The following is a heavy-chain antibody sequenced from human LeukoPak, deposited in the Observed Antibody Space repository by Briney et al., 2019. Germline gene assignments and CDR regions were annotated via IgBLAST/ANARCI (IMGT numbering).Heavy chain of an antibody. CDR1: GFTFSSYS. Sequence: SGGSLRLSCAASGFTFSSYSMNWVRQAPGKGLEWVSSISSSSSYIYYADSVKGRFTIPRDNAKNSLYLQMNSLRAEDTAVYYCARDRGPTSSSWYAAFDYWGQGTLVTVSS. J-gene: IGHJ4*02. CDR2: ISSSSSYI. D-gene: IGHD6-13*01. V-gene: IGHV3-21*01. CDR3: ARDRGPTSSSWYAAFDY.